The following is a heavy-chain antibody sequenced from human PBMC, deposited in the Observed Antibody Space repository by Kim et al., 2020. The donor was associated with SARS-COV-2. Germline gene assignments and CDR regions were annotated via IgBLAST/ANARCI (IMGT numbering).Heavy chain of an antibody. Sequence: SETLSLTCTVSGASISSSSYCWGWIRQPPGKGLQWIGTISYSGTTYYNPSLKSRVTISVDTSKNQFSLKLNSVTAADTAMYYCARHDLWSGYPNWFDPWGQGTLVTVSS. V-gene: IGHV4-39*01. CDR2: ISYSGTT. D-gene: IGHD3-3*01. CDR3: ARHDLWSGYPNWFDP. J-gene: IGHJ5*02. CDR1: GASISSSSYC.